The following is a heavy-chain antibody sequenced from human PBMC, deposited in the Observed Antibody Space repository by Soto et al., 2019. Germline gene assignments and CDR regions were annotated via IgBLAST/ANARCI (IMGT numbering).Heavy chain of an antibody. V-gene: IGHV3-74*01. CDR3: ARPYCRSTASCYSPPDY. CDR2: ISPDGSII. CDR1: GMTLSNYW. D-gene: IGHD2-2*01. J-gene: IGHJ4*02. Sequence: EVEVVESGGGLVQPGGSLRLSCAASGMTLSNYWVHWVRQAPGKGLVWVSRISPDGSIINYEDSVKGRFTISRDNAKNLVYLQVNSLRAEDTAVYYCARPYCRSTASCYSPPDYWGQGTLVTVSS.